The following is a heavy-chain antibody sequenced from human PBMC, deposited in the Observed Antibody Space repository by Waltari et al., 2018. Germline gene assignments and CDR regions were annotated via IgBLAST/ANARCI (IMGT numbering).Heavy chain of an antibody. J-gene: IGHJ6*02. CDR2: IDHKGNT. Sequence: QVQLQESGPGLVKPSGTLSLTCVVSGGSISSSNWWTWVRQPPGKGLEGIGEIDHKGNTNYNPSLKRRVTISVDKSKNQFSLKLRSVTAADTAVYYCARVILGATDDYSYAMDVWGQGITVTVSS. CDR3: ARVILGATDDYSYAMDV. V-gene: IGHV4-4*02. D-gene: IGHD1-26*01. CDR1: GGSISSSNW.